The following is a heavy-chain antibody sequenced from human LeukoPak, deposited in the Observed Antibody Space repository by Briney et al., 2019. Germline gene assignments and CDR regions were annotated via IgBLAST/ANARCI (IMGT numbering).Heavy chain of an antibody. CDR1: GGTFSSYA. V-gene: IGHV1-69*13. CDR2: IIPIFGTA. Sequence: SVKVSCKASGGTFSSYAISWVRQAPGQGLEWMGGIIPIFGTANYAQKFQGRVTITADESTSTAYMELRSLRSEDTAVYYCARLLWFGELPVSFDYWGQGTLVTVSS. D-gene: IGHD3-10*01. CDR3: ARLLWFGELPVSFDY. J-gene: IGHJ4*02.